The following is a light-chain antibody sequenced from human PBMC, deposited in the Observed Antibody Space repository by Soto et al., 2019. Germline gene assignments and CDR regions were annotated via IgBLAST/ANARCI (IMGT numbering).Light chain of an antibody. CDR3: TSYTSDSTYV. Sequence: QSVLTQPASVSGSPGQSITISCTGTSTEVGRYNYVSWYQQRPGKAPKLMVYDVSNRPSWVFYRFSGSKSGITSSLTISGLQAEDEADYYCTSYTSDSTYVFGTGTKVTVL. CDR2: DVS. CDR1: STEVGRYNY. V-gene: IGLV2-14*01. J-gene: IGLJ1*01.